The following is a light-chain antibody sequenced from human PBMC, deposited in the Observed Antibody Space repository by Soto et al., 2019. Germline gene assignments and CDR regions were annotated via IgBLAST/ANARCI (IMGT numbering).Light chain of an antibody. Sequence: SGVANRFSGSKSGNTASLSISSHQAEDEANYYCSSYTSIRTVLFGGGTKLTVL. CDR3: SSYTSIRTVL. V-gene: IGLV2-14*01. J-gene: IGLJ3*02.